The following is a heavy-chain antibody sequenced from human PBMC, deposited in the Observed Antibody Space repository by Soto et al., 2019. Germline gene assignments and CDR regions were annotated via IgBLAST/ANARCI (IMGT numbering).Heavy chain of an antibody. CDR1: VGSFSSYA. D-gene: IGHD3-22*01. CDR2: IIPIFGTA. Sequence: SVKVSCKASVGSFSSYAISWVRQAPGQGLEWMGGIIPIFGTANYAQKFQGRVTITADKSTSTAYMELSSLRSEDTAVYYCARDLPPGCDSSGYYHWFDPWGQGTLVTVSS. CDR3: ARDLPPGCDSSGYYHWFDP. J-gene: IGHJ5*02. V-gene: IGHV1-69*06.